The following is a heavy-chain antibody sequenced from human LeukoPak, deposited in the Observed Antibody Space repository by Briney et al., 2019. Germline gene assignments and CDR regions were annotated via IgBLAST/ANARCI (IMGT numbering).Heavy chain of an antibody. J-gene: IGHJ6*02. Sequence: GGSLRLSCAAFSGYWMTWVRQAPGKGLEWVANIKQDGSEKYYVDSVKGRFTISRDNAKNSLYLQMNSLRAEDTAVYYCARVVGDYGDYVDYYYYYGMDVWGQGTTVTVSS. CDR3: ARVVGDYGDYVDYYYYYGMDV. D-gene: IGHD4-17*01. CDR2: IKQDGSEK. CDR1: SGYW. V-gene: IGHV3-7*01.